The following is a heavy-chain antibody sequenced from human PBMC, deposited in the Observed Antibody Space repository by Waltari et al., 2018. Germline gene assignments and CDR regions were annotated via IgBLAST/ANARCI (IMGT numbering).Heavy chain of an antibody. CDR3: AVSPDTATSRAAFHF. D-gene: IGHD5-18*01. CDR2: IYRSGVT. Sequence: QVQLQESGPGLAKASQTLSLTCDVPGCSIRNLNFYWSCIRQPAGKGLEWIGRIYRSGVTDYNPSLRGRATMFLDMSKNQFSLTVDSLIAADTAVYYCAVSPDTATSRAAFHFWGPGTTVSVSS. CDR1: GCSIRNLNFY. J-gene: IGHJ6*02. V-gene: IGHV4-61*02.